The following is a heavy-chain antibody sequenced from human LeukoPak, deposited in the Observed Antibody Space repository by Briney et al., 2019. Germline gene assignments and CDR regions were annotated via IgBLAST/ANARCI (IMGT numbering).Heavy chain of an antibody. D-gene: IGHD2-15*01. CDR1: GFTFSSYA. CDR3: ARSEEVYVQALIVFYYGMDV. V-gene: IGHV3-30-3*01. CDR2: ISYDGSNK. J-gene: IGHJ6*02. Sequence: GGSLRLSCAASGFTFSSYAMHWVRQAPGKGLEWVAVISYDGSNKYYADSVKGRFTISRDNSKNTLYLQMNSLRAEDTAVYYCARSEEVYVQALIVFYYGMDVWGQGTTVTVSS.